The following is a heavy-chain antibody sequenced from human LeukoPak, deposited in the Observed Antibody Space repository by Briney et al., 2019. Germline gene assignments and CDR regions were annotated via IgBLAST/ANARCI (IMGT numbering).Heavy chain of an antibody. CDR2: MNPNSGNT. D-gene: IGHD3-22*01. V-gene: IGHV1-8*01. CDR3: ASPPYYDGSGYWSGFDY. J-gene: IGHJ4*02. CDR1: RYTFTSYD. Sequence: GASVKVSCKASRYTFTSYDINWVRQATGQGLEWMGWMNPNSGNTGYAQKFQGRVTMTRNTSISTAYMELSSLRSEDTAVYYCASPPYYDGSGYWSGFDYWGQGTLVTVSS.